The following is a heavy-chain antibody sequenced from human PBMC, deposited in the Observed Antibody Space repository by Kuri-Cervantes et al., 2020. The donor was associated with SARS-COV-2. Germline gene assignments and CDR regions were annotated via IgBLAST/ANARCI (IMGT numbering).Heavy chain of an antibody. CDR3: VRDGDHWNFDY. CDR1: GFTFDDYA. J-gene: IGHJ4*02. D-gene: IGHD1-1*01. V-gene: IGHV3-9*01. Sequence: SLKISCAASGFTFDDYAMHWVRQAPGKGLEWVSGINWNSGYRGYADSVKGRFTISRDNAKDSLYLQMNSLRAEDTAVYYCVRDGDHWNFDYWGQGTLVTVSS. CDR2: INWNSGYR.